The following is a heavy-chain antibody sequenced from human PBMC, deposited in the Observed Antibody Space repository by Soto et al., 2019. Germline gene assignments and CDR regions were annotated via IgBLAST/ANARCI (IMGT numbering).Heavy chain of an antibody. J-gene: IGHJ3*01. V-gene: IGHV3-30*18. CDR2: ISHDGSNK. CDR3: VKKAGSCNTITCREPFGL. Sequence: QVQLVESGGGVVQPGRSLRLSCAASGFVFWSYGMDWVRQAPGKGLEWVAVISHDGSNKSYADSVEGGFTFSRDNSKNTLYLQMERPRPEETGISSSVKKAGSCNTITCREPFGLWGQATMVTVSS. CDR1: GFVFWSYG. D-gene: IGHD2-15*01.